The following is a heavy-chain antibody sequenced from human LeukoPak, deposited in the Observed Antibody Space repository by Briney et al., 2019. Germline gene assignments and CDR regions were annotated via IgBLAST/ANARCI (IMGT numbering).Heavy chain of an antibody. J-gene: IGHJ4*02. CDR1: GFTFSSYG. V-gene: IGHV3-33*01. D-gene: IGHD4-17*01. Sequence: GGSLRLSCAASGFTFSSYGMHWVRQAPGKGLEWVAVIWYDGSNNYYADSVKGRFTISRDNSKNTLYLQMNSLRAEDTAVYYCARPRGATVTSSLGYWGQGTLVTVSS. CDR3: ARPRGATVTSSLGY. CDR2: IWYDGSNN.